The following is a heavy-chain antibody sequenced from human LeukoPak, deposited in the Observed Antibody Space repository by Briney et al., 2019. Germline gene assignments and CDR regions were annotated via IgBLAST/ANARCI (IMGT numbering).Heavy chain of an antibody. Sequence: ASVKVSCKASGYTFTGYYMHWVRQAPGQGHEWMGWINPNSGGTNYAQKFQGRVTMTRDTSISTAYMELSRLRSDDTAVYYCASLAGYCSSTSCYIGNFDYWGQGTLVTVSS. CDR1: GYTFTGYY. CDR3: ASLAGYCSSTSCYIGNFDY. CDR2: INPNSGGT. J-gene: IGHJ4*02. V-gene: IGHV1-2*02. D-gene: IGHD2-2*02.